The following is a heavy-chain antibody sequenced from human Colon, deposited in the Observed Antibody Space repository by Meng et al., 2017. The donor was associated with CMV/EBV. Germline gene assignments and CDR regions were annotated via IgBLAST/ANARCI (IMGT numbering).Heavy chain of an antibody. CDR3: ARGERKVEYFHH. CDR2: IDSNNGDT. Sequence: EASGSTFTAFYIHWVRQAPGQGLEWLGWIDSNNGDTDSAQKFQGRVTMTRDTSINRVYMEMTRLTYDDTAVYFCARGERKVEYFHHWGQGTLVTVSS. V-gene: IGHV1-2*02. D-gene: IGHD1-1*01. J-gene: IGHJ1*01. CDR1: GSTFTAFY.